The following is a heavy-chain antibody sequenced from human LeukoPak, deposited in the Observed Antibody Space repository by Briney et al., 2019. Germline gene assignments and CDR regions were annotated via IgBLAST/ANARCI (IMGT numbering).Heavy chain of an antibody. CDR2: MDTSGHT. CDR3: ARHWSHSVAQFGRSFWFDP. J-gene: IGHJ5*02. D-gene: IGHD2-15*01. CDR1: GGSISGYY. Sequence: SETLSLTCTASGGSISGYYWSWIRQPAGKGLEWIGHMDTSGHTNYNSSLMSRVTMSVDTSKNQFSLRLTSVTAADTAVYYCARHWSHSVAQFGRSFWFDPWGQGTLVTVSS. V-gene: IGHV4-4*07.